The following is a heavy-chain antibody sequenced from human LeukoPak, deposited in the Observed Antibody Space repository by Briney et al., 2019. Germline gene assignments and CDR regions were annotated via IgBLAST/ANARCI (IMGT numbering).Heavy chain of an antibody. CDR3: AKDQKTSEWMQLWSAQYYFDY. D-gene: IGHD5-18*01. Sequence: GGSLRLSCAASGFTFSSYAMSWVRQAPGKGLEWVSAISGSGGSTYYADSVKGRFTISRDNSKNTLYLQMNSLRAEDTAVYYCAKDQKTSEWMQLWSAQYYFDYWGQGTLVTVSS. V-gene: IGHV3-23*01. J-gene: IGHJ4*02. CDR2: ISGSGGST. CDR1: GFTFSSYA.